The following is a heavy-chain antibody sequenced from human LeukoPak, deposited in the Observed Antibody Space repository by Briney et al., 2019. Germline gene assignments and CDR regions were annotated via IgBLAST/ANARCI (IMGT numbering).Heavy chain of an antibody. V-gene: IGHV3-9*01. J-gene: IGHJ5*02. CDR1: GFTFSSYD. Sequence: PGGTLRLSCAASGFTFSSYDMSWVRQAPGKGLEWVSGINWNSASTGYADSVKGRFTISRDNVMNSLYLQMNSLRPEDTALYYCVKDRRNPYRPEGPFDPWGQGTLVTVSS. CDR3: VKDRRNPYRPEGPFDP. CDR2: INWNSAST. D-gene: IGHD1-14*01.